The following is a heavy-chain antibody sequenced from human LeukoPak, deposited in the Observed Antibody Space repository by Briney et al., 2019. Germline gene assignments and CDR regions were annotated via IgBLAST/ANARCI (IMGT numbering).Heavy chain of an antibody. J-gene: IGHJ4*02. CDR1: GYTFTGCY. D-gene: IGHD3-22*01. CDR3: ARGRNYYDSSGYYPDY. CDR2: INPNSGGT. V-gene: IGHV1-2*02. Sequence: ASVKVSCKASGYTFTGCYMHWVRQAPGQGLEWMGWINPNSGGTNYAQKFQGRVTMTRDTSISTAYMELSRLRSDDTAVYYCARGRNYYDSSGYYPDYWGQGTLVTVSS.